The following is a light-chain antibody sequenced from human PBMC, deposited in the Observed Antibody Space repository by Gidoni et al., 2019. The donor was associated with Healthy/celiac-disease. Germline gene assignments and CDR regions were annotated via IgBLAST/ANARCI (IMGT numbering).Light chain of an antibody. V-gene: IGKV1-39*01. CDR2: AAS. CDR3: QQSYSTPRT. J-gene: IGKJ1*01. Sequence: DIQMTQPPSSLSASVRDRVTITCRASQSISNYLNWYQQKPGKAPKLLIYAASSLQSGVPSRFSGSGSGTDFTLTISTLQPEDFATYYCQQSYSTPRTFGLXTKVEIK. CDR1: QSISNY.